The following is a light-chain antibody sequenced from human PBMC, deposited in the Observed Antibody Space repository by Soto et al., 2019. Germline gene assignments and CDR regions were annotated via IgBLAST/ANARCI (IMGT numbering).Light chain of an antibody. CDR1: RSDVGDYNS. CDR2: EVS. CDR3: SSYAGSNIWV. J-gene: IGLJ3*02. Sequence: QSALTQPPSASGSPGRSVTISCSGTRSDVGDYNSVSWYQQHPGKAPKLMIYEVSKRPPGVPDRFSDSKSGNAASLTVSGLQAEDEADYYCSSYAGSNIWVFGGGTKLTVL. V-gene: IGLV2-8*01.